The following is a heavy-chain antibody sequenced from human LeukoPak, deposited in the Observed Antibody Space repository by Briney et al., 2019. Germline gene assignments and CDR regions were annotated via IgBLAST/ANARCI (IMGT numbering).Heavy chain of an antibody. CDR3: ARDGSAALGINWFDP. Sequence: SQTLSLTCTVSGGSISSGGYYWSWIRQHPGKGLEWIGYIYYSASTYYNPSLKSRVTISVDTSKNQFSLKLSSVTAADTAVYYCARDGSAALGINWFDPWGQGTLVTVSS. CDR2: IYYSAST. D-gene: IGHD1-26*01. V-gene: IGHV4-31*03. CDR1: GGSISSGGYY. J-gene: IGHJ5*02.